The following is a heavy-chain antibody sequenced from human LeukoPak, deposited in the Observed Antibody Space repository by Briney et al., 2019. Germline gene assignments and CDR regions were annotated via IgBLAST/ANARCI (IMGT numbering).Heavy chain of an antibody. CDR3: ARVGSGYYHNFDY. CDR1: GYTFTDYY. CDR2: INPNSGGT. J-gene: IGHJ4*02. D-gene: IGHD3-3*01. Sequence: ASVKVSCKASGYTFTDYYMHWVRQAPGQGLEWMGRINPNSGGTNYAQKFQGRVTMTRDTSISTAYMQLSRLRSDDTAVYYCARVGSGYYHNFDYWGQGTLVTVSS. V-gene: IGHV1-2*06.